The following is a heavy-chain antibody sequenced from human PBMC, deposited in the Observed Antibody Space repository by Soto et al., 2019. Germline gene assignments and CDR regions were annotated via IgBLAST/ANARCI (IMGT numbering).Heavy chain of an antibody. D-gene: IGHD6-19*01. CDR3: TVAGGF. V-gene: IGHV3-15*01. CDR2: IKTKTDGGTT. J-gene: IGHJ4*02. Sequence: EVHLVESGGGLVKPGGSLRLSCAASGFTVNNAWMSWVRQAPGKGLEWVGRIKTKTDGGTTDYAAPVKGRVTISRDDSKNTLDLQMSSLKTEDTAVYYCTVAGGFWGQGPLGTVSS. CDR1: GFTVNNAW.